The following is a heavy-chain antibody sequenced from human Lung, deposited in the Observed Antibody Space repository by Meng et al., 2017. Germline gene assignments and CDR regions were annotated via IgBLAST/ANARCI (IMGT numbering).Heavy chain of an antibody. J-gene: IGHJ4*02. CDR1: VYNFPDYY. V-gene: IGHV1-2*06. D-gene: IGHD6-25*01. CDR3: ARDEDISAAGKLFGDY. CDR2: INPKSGDT. Sequence: GQVLQSGAGVKKPGASVKVSCKPSVYNFPDYYIHWVRRAPGQGLEWMGRINPKSGDTHYAQKFQARVTMTGDTSISTAYMELSGLRSDDTAMYYCARDEDISAAGKLFGDYWGQGTLVTVSS.